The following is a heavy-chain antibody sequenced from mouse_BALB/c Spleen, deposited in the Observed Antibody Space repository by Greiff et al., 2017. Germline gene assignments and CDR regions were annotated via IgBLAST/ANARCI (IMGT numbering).Heavy chain of an antibody. CDR3: TMRNYRYDPFAY. Sequence: QVQLQQPGAELVKPGASVKLSCKASGYTFTSYWMHWVTLRPGQGFEWIGEINPSNGGTNYNEKFKRKATLTVDKSSSTAYMQLSSLTSEDSAVYYCTMRNYRYDPFAYWGQGTLVTVSA. J-gene: IGHJ3*01. V-gene: IGHV1S16*01. CDR1: GYTFTSYW. D-gene: IGHD2-14*01. CDR2: INPSNGGT.